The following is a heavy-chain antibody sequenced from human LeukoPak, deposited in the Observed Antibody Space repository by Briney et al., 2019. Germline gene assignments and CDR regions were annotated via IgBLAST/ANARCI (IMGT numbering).Heavy chain of an antibody. Sequence: SDTLSLTCAVYGGSFSGYYWSWIRQPPGKGLEWIGEINHSGSTNYNPSLKSRVTISVDTSKNQFSLKLSSVTAADTAVYYCAGGYCSGGSCRRRNYYYGMDVWGKGTTVTVSS. V-gene: IGHV4-34*01. CDR1: GGSFSGYY. J-gene: IGHJ6*04. CDR3: AGGYCSGGSCRRRNYYYGMDV. D-gene: IGHD2-15*01. CDR2: INHSGST.